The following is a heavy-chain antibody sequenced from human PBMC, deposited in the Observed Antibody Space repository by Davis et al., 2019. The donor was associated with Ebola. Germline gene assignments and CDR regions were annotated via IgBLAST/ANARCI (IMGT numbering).Heavy chain of an antibody. CDR1: GASISANNF. D-gene: IGHD4-23*01. J-gene: IGHJ5*01. CDR2: INSRGDT. Sequence: SETLSLTCSVSGASISANNFWGWIRQSPGKGLEWIVNINSRGDTYYNPSLRSRVTISVDTSKNQFSLKVESVSAADTAVYFCARNHNGGWFDSWGQGTLVTVSS. V-gene: IGHV4-39*01. CDR3: ARNHNGGWFDS.